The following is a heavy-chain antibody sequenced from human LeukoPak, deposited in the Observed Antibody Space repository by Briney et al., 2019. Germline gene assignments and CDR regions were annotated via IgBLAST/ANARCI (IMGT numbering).Heavy chain of an antibody. CDR3: AKSLPGGGDDLPDHYYYYMDV. J-gene: IGHJ6*03. CDR1: GFTFSSYA. D-gene: IGHD5-12*01. V-gene: IGHV3-30-3*02. Sequence: QPGRSLRLSCAASGFTFSSYAMHWVRQAPGKGLEWVAVISYDGSNKYYADSVKGRFTISRDNSKNTLYLQMNSLRVEDTALYYCAKSLPGGGDDLPDHYYYYMDVWGKGITVTVSS. CDR2: ISYDGSNK.